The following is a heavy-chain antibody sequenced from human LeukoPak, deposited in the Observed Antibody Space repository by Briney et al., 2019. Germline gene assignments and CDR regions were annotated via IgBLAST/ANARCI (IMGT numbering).Heavy chain of an antibody. CDR3: ARHRPSYYYDSSGYGDY. D-gene: IGHD3-22*01. CDR2: INHSGST. CDR1: GGSFSGYY. V-gene: IGHV4-34*01. J-gene: IGHJ4*02. Sequence: PSETLSLTCAVYGGSFSGYYWSWIRQPPGKGLEWIGEINHSGSTNYNPSLKSRVTISVGTSKNQFSLKLSSVTAADTAVYYCARHRPSYYYDSSGYGDYWGQGTLVTVSS.